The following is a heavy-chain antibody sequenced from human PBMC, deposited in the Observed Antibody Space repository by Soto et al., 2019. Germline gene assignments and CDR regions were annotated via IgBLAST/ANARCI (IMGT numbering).Heavy chain of an antibody. Sequence: SETLSLTWTVSGGSISSGRYYRSWIRQHPGKGLEWIGYIYYSGSTYYNPSLKSRVTISVDTSKNQFSLKLSSVTAADTAVYYCARDSPYGGTGLYYYTGMDVWSQGPTVTV. V-gene: IGHV4-31*02. CDR1: GGSISSGRYY. D-gene: IGHD4-17*01. CDR2: IYYSGST. CDR3: ARDSPYGGTGLYYYTGMDV. J-gene: IGHJ6*02.